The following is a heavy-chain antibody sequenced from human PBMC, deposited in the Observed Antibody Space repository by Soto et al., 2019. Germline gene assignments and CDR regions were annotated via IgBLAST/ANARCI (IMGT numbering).Heavy chain of an antibody. CDR1: GFTFSSYA. CDR3: AKDRGTSIDVHGYFHYYGMDV. D-gene: IGHD2-2*01. Sequence: EVQLLESGGGLGQPGGSLRLSCAASGFTFSSYAMTWVRQAPGQGLEWVASISGSGGTTNYADSVKGRFTISRDNSKNTAYLQMNSLRAEDTAVYYCAKDRGTSIDVHGYFHYYGMDVWGQGTTVTVSS. CDR2: ISGSGGTT. J-gene: IGHJ6*02. V-gene: IGHV3-23*01.